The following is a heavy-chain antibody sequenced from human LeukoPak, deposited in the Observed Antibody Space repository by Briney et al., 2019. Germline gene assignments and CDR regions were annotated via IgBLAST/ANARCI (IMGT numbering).Heavy chain of an antibody. V-gene: IGHV3-23*01. CDR1: GFTFSSYA. D-gene: IGHD5-12*01. Sequence: GGSLRLSCAASGFTFSSYAMSWVRQAPGKGLEWVSAISGSGGSTYYADSVKGRSTISRDNSKNTLYLQMSSLRAEDTAVYYCVKYFGGYDTFYWGQGTLVTVSS. CDR3: VKYFGGYDTFY. CDR2: ISGSGGST. J-gene: IGHJ4*02.